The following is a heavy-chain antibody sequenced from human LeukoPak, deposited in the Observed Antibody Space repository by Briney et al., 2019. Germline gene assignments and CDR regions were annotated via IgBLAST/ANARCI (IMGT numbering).Heavy chain of an antibody. CDR2: IYYSGST. D-gene: IGHD5-18*01. V-gene: IGHV4-59*01. J-gene: IGHJ4*02. Sequence: SETLSLTCTVSGGSISSYYWSWIRKPPGKGLEWIGYIYYSGSTNYNPSLKSRVTISVDTSKNQFCLKLSSVTAADTAVYYCASTWGYSYGQLDYWGQGTLVTVSS. CDR3: ASTWGYSYGQLDY. CDR1: GGSISSYY.